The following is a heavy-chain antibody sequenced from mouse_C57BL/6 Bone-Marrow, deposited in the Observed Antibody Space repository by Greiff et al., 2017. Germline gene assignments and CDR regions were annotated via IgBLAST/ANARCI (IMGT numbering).Heavy chain of an antibody. Sequence: QVQLQQPGAELVKPGASVKLSCKASGYTFTSYWMHWVKQRPGQGLGWIGMIHPNSGSTNYNEKFKSKATLTVDKSSSTAYMQRSSLTSEDAAVYYCARSGGFAYWGQGTLVTVAA. CDR3: ARSGGFAY. CDR1: GYTFTSYW. CDR2: IHPNSGST. J-gene: IGHJ3*01. V-gene: IGHV1-64*01.